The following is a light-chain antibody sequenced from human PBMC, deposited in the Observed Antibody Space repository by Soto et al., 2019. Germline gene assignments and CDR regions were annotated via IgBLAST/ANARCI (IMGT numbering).Light chain of an antibody. CDR1: RSDIGAYNF. CDR3: TSWTTSTPII. Sequence: QSVLTQPASVSGSPGQWSTIACTGTRSDIGAYNFVSWYQQHPGEGPKLRLYDVNGRPSGVSNRFSGSKSGNTASLTISGLQAEEEAAYYYTSWTTSTPIIFGGGTTVTVL. J-gene: IGLJ2*01. V-gene: IGLV2-14*03. CDR2: DVN.